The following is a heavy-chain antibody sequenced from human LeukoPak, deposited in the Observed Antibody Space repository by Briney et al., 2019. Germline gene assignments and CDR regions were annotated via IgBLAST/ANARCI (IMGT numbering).Heavy chain of an antibody. Sequence: GGSLRLACAASGFTFSSYGMHWVRQAPGKGLEWLAFIRYDGSNNYYADSVKGRFTISRDNSKNTLYVQMNSLRAEDTAVYYCARGPRRNCSSTSCSGVYYYYYYMDVWGKGTTVTISS. CDR3: ARGPRRNCSSTSCSGVYYYYYYMDV. D-gene: IGHD2-2*01. CDR2: IRYDGSNN. J-gene: IGHJ6*03. V-gene: IGHV3-30*02. CDR1: GFTFSSYG.